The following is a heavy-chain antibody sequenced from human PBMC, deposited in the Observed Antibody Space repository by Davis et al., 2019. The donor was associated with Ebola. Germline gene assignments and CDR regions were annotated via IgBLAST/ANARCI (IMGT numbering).Heavy chain of an antibody. J-gene: IGHJ4*02. D-gene: IGHD3-22*01. CDR3: ARAVYDSSGYRLDY. V-gene: IGHV4-59*08. Sequence: SETLSLTCTVSGGSISSYYWSWIRQPPGKGLEWIGYIYYSGSTNYNPSFKSRVTISVDTSKNQFSLKLSSVTAADTAVYYCARAVYDSSGYRLDYWGQGTLVSVSS. CDR2: IYYSGST. CDR1: GGSISSYY.